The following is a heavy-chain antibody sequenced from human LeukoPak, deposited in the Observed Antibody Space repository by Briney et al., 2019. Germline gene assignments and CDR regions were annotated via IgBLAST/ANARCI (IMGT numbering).Heavy chain of an antibody. CDR1: GGSFSGYY. CDR3: ARDHYGDYGAYFDY. CDR2: IYYSGST. J-gene: IGHJ4*02. Sequence: SETLSLTCAVYGGSFSGYYWSWIRQPPGKGLEWIGYIYYSGSTNYNPSLKSRVTISVDTSKNQFSLKLSSVTAADTAVYYCARDHYGDYGAYFDYWGQGTLVTVSS. D-gene: IGHD4-17*01. V-gene: IGHV4-59*01.